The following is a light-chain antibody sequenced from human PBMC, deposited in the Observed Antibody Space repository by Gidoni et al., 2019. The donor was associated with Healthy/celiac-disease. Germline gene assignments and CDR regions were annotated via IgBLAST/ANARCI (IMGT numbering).Light chain of an antibody. CDR2: AAS. Sequence: DTQMTQSPSSLSASVGDRVTITCRASQSISSYLNWYQQKPGKAPKLLIYAASSLQSVVPSRFSGSGSGTDFTLTISSLQPDDFATYYCQQSYSTPPWTFGQGTKVEIK. V-gene: IGKV1-39*01. CDR3: QQSYSTPPWT. J-gene: IGKJ1*01. CDR1: QSISSY.